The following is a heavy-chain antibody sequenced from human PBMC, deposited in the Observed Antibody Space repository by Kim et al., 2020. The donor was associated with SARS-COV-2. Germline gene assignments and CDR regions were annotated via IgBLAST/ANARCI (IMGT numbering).Heavy chain of an antibody. CDR1: GFTFSSYA. J-gene: IGHJ4*02. D-gene: IGHD6-13*01. CDR3: AKLPGIAAAGPLYYFDY. V-gene: IGHV3-23*01. CDR2: ISGSGGST. Sequence: GGSLRHSCAASGFTFSSYAMSWVRQVPGKGLEWVSAISGSGGSTYYADSVKGRFTISRDNSKNTLYLQMNSLRAEDTAVYYCAKLPGIAAAGPLYYFDYWGQGTLVTVSS.